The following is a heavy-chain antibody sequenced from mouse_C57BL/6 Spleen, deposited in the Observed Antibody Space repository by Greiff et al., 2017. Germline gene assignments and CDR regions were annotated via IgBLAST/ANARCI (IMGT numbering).Heavy chain of an antibody. CDR2: IDPANGNT. V-gene: IGHV14-3*01. CDR1: GFNIKNTY. CDR3: ARWGTTVVATNGYWYFDV. Sequence: EVMLVESVAELVRPGASVKLSCTASGFNIKNTYMHWVKQRPEQGLEWIGRIDPANGNTKYAPKFQGKATITADTSSNTAYLQRSSLTSEDTAIYSGARWGTTVVATNGYWYFDVWGTGTTVTVSS. D-gene: IGHD1-1*01. J-gene: IGHJ1*03.